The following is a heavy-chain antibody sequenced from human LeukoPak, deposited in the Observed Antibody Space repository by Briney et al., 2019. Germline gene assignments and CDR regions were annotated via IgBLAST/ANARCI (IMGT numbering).Heavy chain of an antibody. CDR3: ARGGIAAAGKKVRWFDP. Sequence: SETLSLTCAVYGGSFSGYYWSWLRQPPGKGLEWIGEINHSGSTNYNPSLKSRVTISVDTSKNQFSLKLSSVTAADTAVYYCARGGIAAAGKKVRWFDPWGQGTLVTVSS. CDR2: INHSGST. V-gene: IGHV4-34*01. J-gene: IGHJ5*02. CDR1: GGSFSGYY. D-gene: IGHD6-13*01.